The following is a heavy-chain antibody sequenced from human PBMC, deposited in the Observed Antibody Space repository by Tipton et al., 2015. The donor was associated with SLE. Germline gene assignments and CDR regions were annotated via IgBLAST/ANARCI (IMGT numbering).Heavy chain of an antibody. V-gene: IGHV1-8*01. Sequence: QLVQSGAEVKKPGASVKVSCKASGYTFTSYDINWVRQATGQGLEWMGWMNPNSGNTGYAQKFQGRVTMTRNPSISTAYMELSSLRSEDTAVYYGAGGEPYCGGDCYNAFDIWGQGTMVTVSS. CDR2: MNPNSGNT. CDR1: GYTFTSYD. J-gene: IGHJ3*02. CDR3: AGGEPYCGGDCYNAFDI. D-gene: IGHD2-21*01.